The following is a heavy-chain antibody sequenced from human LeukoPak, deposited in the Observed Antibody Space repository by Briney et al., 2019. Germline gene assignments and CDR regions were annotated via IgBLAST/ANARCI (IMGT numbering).Heavy chain of an antibody. Sequence: GASVKVSCKASGYTFTGYYMHWVRQAPGQGLEWMGWINPNSGGTNYAQKFQGRVTMTRDTSISTAYMELSRLRSDDTAVYYCARLALGDYGRFDYWGQGTLVTVSS. J-gene: IGHJ4*02. CDR1: GYTFTGYY. CDR3: ARLALGDYGRFDY. V-gene: IGHV1-2*02. D-gene: IGHD4-17*01. CDR2: INPNSGGT.